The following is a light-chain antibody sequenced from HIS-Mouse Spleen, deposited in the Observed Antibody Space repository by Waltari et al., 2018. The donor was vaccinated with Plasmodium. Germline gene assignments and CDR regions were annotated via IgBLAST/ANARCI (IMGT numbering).Light chain of an antibody. CDR3: SSYTSSSTYV. CDR1: SSDVGGYNY. CDR2: YVS. Sequence: QSALTQPASVSGSPGQSITISCTGTSSDVGGYNYVSWYQQHPGKAPKLMIYYVSNRPSGVSNRFSVSKSGNTASLTISGLQAEDEADYYCSSYTSSSTYVFGTGTKVTVL. J-gene: IGLJ1*01. V-gene: IGLV2-14*03.